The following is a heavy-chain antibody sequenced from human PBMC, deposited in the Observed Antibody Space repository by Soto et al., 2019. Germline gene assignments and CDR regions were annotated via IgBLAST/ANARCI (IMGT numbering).Heavy chain of an antibody. J-gene: IGHJ4*02. V-gene: IGHV5-51*01. CDR2: IYPGDSDA. CDR1: GYIFPNYW. CDR3: ARHGKYDSSGYSLDYFDY. D-gene: IGHD3-22*01. Sequence: GESLKISCKGSGYIFPNYWIAWVRQMPGKGLEWMGIIYPGDSDARYSPSFRGQVTISADKSINTAYLQWSSLKASDAAMYFCARHGKYDSSGYSLDYFDYWGQGAQVTVSS.